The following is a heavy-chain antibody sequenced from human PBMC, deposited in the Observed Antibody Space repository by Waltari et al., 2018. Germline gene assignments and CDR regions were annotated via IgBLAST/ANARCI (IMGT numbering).Heavy chain of an antibody. CDR2: LHQSGTT. CDR3: XRPSGXRGNAYRAYLHX. V-gene: IGHV4-34*01. J-gene: IGHJ1*01. D-gene: IGHD4-4*01. CDR1: GGSFSGYS. Sequence: QLQQWGXGLXXPSXTLXLTCXVYGGSFSGYSWTWIRQPPGKGLEWIGELHQSGTTNYNXSSKSRVTISXDMSKNQFSLTLTSVTAXDTGMYYCXRPSGXRGNAYRAYLHXWGQGTLVIVSS.